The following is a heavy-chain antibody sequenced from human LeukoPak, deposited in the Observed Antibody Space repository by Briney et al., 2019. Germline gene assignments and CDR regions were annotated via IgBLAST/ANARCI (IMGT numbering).Heavy chain of an antibody. V-gene: IGHV4-30-2*01. CDR1: GGSISSGGYS. D-gene: IGHD3-22*01. CDR3: ARVWSYYYDSSGPHDAFDI. CDR2: IYHSGST. Sequence: PSETLSLTCAVSGGSISSGGYSWSWIRQPPGKGLEWIGYIYHSGSTYYNPSLKSRVTISVDRSKNQFSLKLSSVTAADTAVYYCARVWSYYYDSSGPHDAFDIWGQGTMVTVSS. J-gene: IGHJ3*02.